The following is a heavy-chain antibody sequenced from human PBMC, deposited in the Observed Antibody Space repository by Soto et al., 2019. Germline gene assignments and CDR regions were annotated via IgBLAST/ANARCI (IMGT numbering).Heavy chain of an antibody. CDR1: GFTFSSYW. CDR3: ARVDPRWNDDPRDAFDI. D-gene: IGHD1-1*01. CDR2: IKQDGSEK. V-gene: IGHV3-7*04. Sequence: GGSLRLSCAASGFTFSSYWMSWVRQAPGKGLEWVANIKQDGSEKYYVDSVKGRFTISRDNAKNSLYLQMNSLRAEDTAVYYCARVDPRWNDDPRDAFDIWGQGTMVTVSS. J-gene: IGHJ3*02.